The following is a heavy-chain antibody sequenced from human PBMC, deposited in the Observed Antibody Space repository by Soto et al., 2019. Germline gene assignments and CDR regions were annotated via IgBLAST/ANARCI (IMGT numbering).Heavy chain of an antibody. CDR2: IIPIFGTA. Sequence: QVQLVQSGAEVKKPGSSVKVSCKASGGTFSSYAISWVRQAPGQGLEWMGGIIPIFGTANYAQKFQGRVTITADKSTGTAYMELSSMRSEDTAVYYCARVRITIFGVVTQGYYGMDVWGQGTTVTVSS. CDR3: ARVRITIFGVVTQGYYGMDV. V-gene: IGHV1-69*06. D-gene: IGHD3-3*01. J-gene: IGHJ6*02. CDR1: GGTFSSYA.